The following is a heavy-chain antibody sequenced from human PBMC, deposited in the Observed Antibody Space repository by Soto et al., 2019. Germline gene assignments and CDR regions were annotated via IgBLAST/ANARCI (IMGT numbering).Heavy chain of an antibody. Sequence: SVKVSCKASGFTFTSSAMQWVRQARGQRLEWIGWIVVGSGNTNYAQKFQERVTITRDMSTSTAYMELSSLRSEDTALYYCAKEGYSYGFLEYWGQGALVTVSS. CDR1: GFTFTSSA. J-gene: IGHJ4*02. CDR3: AKEGYSYGFLEY. V-gene: IGHV1-58*02. D-gene: IGHD5-18*01. CDR2: IVVGSGNT.